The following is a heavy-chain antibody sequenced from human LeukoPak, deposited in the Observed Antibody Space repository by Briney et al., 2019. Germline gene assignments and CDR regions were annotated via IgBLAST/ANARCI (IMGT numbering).Heavy chain of an antibody. CDR1: GGSLSNYY. V-gene: IGHV4-4*07. J-gene: IGHJ4*02. CDR2: IYTSGST. Sequence: SETLSLTCTVSGGSLSNYYWNWIRQPAGKELEWIGRIYTSGSTNYNPSRKSRLTMSMDTSKNQFSLRLSSVTAADTAVYYCVRASDDFGDYGFDYWGQGTLVTVSS. CDR3: VRASDDFGDYGFDY. D-gene: IGHD4-17*01.